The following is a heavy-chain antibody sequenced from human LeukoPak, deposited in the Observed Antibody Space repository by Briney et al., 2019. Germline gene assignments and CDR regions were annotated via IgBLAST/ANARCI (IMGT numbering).Heavy chain of an antibody. V-gene: IGHV6-1*01. CDR1: GDSVSSNSAA. J-gene: IGHJ3*02. D-gene: IGHD3-22*01. Sequence: SQTLSLTFAISGDSVSSNSAAWNWIRQSPSRGLEWLGRTYYRSKWYNDYAVSVKSRITINPDTSKNQFSLQLNSVTPEDTAVYYCARATNTYYYDSSGSADAFDIWGQGTMVTVSS. CDR2: TYYRSKWYN. CDR3: ARATNTYYYDSSGSADAFDI.